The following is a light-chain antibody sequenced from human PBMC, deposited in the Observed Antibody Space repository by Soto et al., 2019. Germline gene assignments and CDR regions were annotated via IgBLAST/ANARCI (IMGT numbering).Light chain of an antibody. V-gene: IGKV3-20*01. CDR1: QSITNKY. J-gene: IGKJ2*01. CDR2: GAS. Sequence: EIVLTQSPDTLSLSPGERATFSCRATQSITNKYVAWYQQKAGQAPSLLIYGASTRATGIPDRFRGSGSGTDFTLSITRLEPEDFAVYYCHQYLDSPNTFGQGTKLEIK. CDR3: HQYLDSPNT.